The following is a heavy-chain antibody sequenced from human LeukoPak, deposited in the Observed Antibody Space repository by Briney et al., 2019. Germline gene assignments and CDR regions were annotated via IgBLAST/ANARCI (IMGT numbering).Heavy chain of an antibody. D-gene: IGHD3-10*01. CDR1: GFTFSSYG. V-gene: IGHV3-33*01. Sequence: GGSLRLSCAASGFTFSSYGMHWVRQAPGKGLEWVAVIWYDGSNKYYADSVKGRFTISRDNSKNTLYLQMNSLRAEDTAVYYCARNKWFGESTPFDYWSQGTLVTVSS. J-gene: IGHJ4*02. CDR2: IWYDGSNK. CDR3: ARNKWFGESTPFDY.